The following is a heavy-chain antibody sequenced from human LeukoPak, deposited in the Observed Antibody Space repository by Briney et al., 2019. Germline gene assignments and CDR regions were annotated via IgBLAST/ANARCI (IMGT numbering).Heavy chain of an antibody. CDR3: ARGRGSGFGEFPH. D-gene: IGHD3-10*01. CDR2: IYYSGST. Sequence: SETLSLTCTVSGGSISSYYWSWIRQPPGKGLEWIGYIYYSGSTNYNPSLKSQVTISVDTSKNQFSLKLSSVTAADTAVYYCARGRGSGFGEFPHWGQGTLVTVSS. J-gene: IGHJ4*02. CDR1: GGSISSYY. V-gene: IGHV4-59*01.